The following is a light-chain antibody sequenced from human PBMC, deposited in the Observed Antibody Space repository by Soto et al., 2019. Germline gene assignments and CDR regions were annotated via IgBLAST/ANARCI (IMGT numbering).Light chain of an antibody. V-gene: IGKV3-15*01. J-gene: IGKJ1*01. Sequence: ETVLTQSPATLSLSPGESATLSCRASQSVSSNLAWYQQKPGQAPRLLIYGASTRATGIPARFSGSGSGTEFTLTISSLQSEDFAVYYCQQYNNWLWTFGQGTKVDIK. CDR3: QQYNNWLWT. CDR2: GAS. CDR1: QSVSSN.